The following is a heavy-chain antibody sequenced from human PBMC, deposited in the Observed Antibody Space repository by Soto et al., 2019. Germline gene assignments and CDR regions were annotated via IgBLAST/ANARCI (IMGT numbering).Heavy chain of an antibody. V-gene: IGHV1-8*01. CDR1: GYTFTTYD. CDR3: ARDDEAPRGPSWFDP. Sequence: ASVKVSCKASGYTFTTYDFNWVRQAPGQGLEWMGWLNPKSGMTGSAQKFQGRVTMTTDTSTSTAYMELRSLRSDDTAVYYCARDDEAPRGPSWFDPWGQGTLVTVSS. D-gene: IGHD3-16*01. J-gene: IGHJ5*02. CDR2: LNPKSGMT.